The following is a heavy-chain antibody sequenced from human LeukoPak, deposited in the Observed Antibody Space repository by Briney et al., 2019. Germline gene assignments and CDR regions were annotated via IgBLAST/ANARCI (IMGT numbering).Heavy chain of an antibody. CDR1: GFTFSSYG. Sequence: PGGSLRLSCAASGFTFSSYGMSWVRQAPGKGLEWVSAISGSGGSTYYADSVKGRFTISKNTLYLQMNSLRAEDTAVYYCASHRRGDPRFDYWGQGTLVTVSS. CDR3: ASHRRGDPRFDY. D-gene: IGHD2-21*01. V-gene: IGHV3-23*01. CDR2: ISGSGGST. J-gene: IGHJ4*02.